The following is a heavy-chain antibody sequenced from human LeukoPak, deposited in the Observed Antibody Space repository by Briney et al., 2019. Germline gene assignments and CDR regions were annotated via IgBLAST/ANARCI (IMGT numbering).Heavy chain of an antibody. D-gene: IGHD4-23*01. Sequence: PSETLSLTCAVSGGSISSSNWWSWVRQPPGKGLEWIGEIYHSGSTNYNPSLKSRVTISVDTSKNQFSLKLSSVTAADTAVYYCARVVPDYGGNPRGAFLDYWGQGTLVTVSS. CDR1: GGSISSSNW. CDR2: IYHSGST. J-gene: IGHJ4*02. V-gene: IGHV4-4*02. CDR3: ARVVPDYGGNPRGAFLDY.